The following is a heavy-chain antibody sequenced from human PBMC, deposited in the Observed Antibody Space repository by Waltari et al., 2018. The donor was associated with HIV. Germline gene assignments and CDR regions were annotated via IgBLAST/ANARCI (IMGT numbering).Heavy chain of an antibody. CDR3: ARYGSGTSFEY. V-gene: IGHV4-38-2*01. CDR2: VYPSGAT. Sequence: QVQLQESGPGLVKPSETLSLTCAVSGYSISSGFYWAWIRQPPGEGLVWIGNVYPSGATTYNPSLGSRVSISLDSSANKCSLKLTSVTAADTAVYYCARYGSGTSFEYWGQGARVTVSS. CDR1: GYSISSGFY. D-gene: IGHD3-10*01. J-gene: IGHJ4*02.